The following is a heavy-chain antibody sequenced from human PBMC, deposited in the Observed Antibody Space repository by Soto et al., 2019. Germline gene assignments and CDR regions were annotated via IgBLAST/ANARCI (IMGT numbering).Heavy chain of an antibody. J-gene: IGHJ4*02. CDR1: GYTFTAYA. CDR2: INAGNGNT. Sequence: QVQLVQSGAEEKKPGATVKVSCKASGYTFTAYAMHWVRQAPGQRLEWMGWINAGNGNTKYSQKFQGRVTITRDTSASTAYMELSSLRSEDTAVYYCARAVAVPADFDFWGQGTLVTVSS. V-gene: IGHV1-3*05. CDR3: ARAVAVPADFDF. D-gene: IGHD6-19*01.